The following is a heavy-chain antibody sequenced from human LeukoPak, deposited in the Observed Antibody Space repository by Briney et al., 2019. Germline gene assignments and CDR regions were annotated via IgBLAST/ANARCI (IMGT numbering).Heavy chain of an antibody. Sequence: PGGSLRLSCAASGFTFSSYSMNWVRQAPGKGLEWVSSISSSSSYIYYADSVKGRFTISRDNAKNSLYLQMNSLRAEDTAVYYCARALSSGYSYYFDCWGQGTLVTVSS. CDR1: GFTFSSYS. CDR2: ISSSSSYI. D-gene: IGHD3-22*01. CDR3: ARALSSGYSYYFDC. V-gene: IGHV3-21*01. J-gene: IGHJ4*02.